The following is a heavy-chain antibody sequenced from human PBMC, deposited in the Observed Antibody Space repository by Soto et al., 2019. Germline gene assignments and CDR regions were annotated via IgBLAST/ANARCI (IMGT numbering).Heavy chain of an antibody. CDR2: ISGSGGST. D-gene: IGHD3-3*01. J-gene: IGHJ4*02. V-gene: IGHV3-23*01. CDR3: AKYYDFWSGYFSHFDY. CDR1: GFTFSSYA. Sequence: PGGSLRLSCAASGFTFSSYAMSWVRQAPGKGLEWVSAISGSGGSTYYADSVKGRFTISRDNSKNTLYLQMNSLRAEDTAVYYCAKYYDFWSGYFSHFDYWGQGTLVTVSS.